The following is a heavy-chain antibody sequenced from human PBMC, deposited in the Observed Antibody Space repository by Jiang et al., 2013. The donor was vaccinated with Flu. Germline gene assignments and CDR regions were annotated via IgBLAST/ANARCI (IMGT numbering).Heavy chain of an antibody. CDR2: IYYSGST. CDR3: ARDQGCSGGSCTRGAFDI. Sequence: GPGLVKPSETLSLTCTVSGGSISSYYWSWIRQPPGKGLEWIGYIYYSGSTNYNPSLKSRVTISVDTSKNQFSLKLSSVTAADTAVYYCARDQGCSGGSCTRGAFDI. CDR1: GGSISSYY. J-gene: IGHJ3*02. V-gene: IGHV4-59*13. D-gene: IGHD2-15*01.